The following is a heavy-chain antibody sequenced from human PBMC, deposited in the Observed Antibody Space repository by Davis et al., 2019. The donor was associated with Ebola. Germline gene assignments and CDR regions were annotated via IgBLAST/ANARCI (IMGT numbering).Heavy chain of an antibody. CDR1: GFTVSSNY. Sequence: GESLKISCAASGFTVSSNYMSWVRQAPGKGLEWVSVIYSGGSTYYADSVKGRFTISRDNSKNTLYLQMNSLRAEDTAVYYCARGDYYDSSGPLDYWGQGTLVTVSS. CDR2: IYSGGST. CDR3: ARGDYYDSSGPLDY. D-gene: IGHD3-22*01. J-gene: IGHJ4*02. V-gene: IGHV3-66*01.